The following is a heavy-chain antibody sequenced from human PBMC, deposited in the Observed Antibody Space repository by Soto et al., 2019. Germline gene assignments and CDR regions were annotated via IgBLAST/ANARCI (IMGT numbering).Heavy chain of an antibody. V-gene: IGHV3-33*01. CDR3: AESSGVPAAKGALGY. Sequence: GGSLRLSCAASGFTFSSYGMHWVRQAPGKGLEWVAVIWYDGSNKYYADSVKGRFTISRDNSKNTLYLQMNSLRAEDTAVYYCAESSGVPAAKGALGYWGQGTLVTVSS. D-gene: IGHD2-2*01. J-gene: IGHJ4*02. CDR1: GFTFSSYG. CDR2: IWYDGSNK.